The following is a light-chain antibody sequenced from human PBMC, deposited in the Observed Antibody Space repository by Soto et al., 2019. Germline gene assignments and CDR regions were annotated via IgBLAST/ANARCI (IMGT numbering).Light chain of an antibody. CDR2: DVS. CDR1: SSDVGGYNY. V-gene: IGLV2-14*01. J-gene: IGLJ1*01. Sequence: QSVLTQPASVSGSPGQSITISCTGTSSDVGGYNYVSWYQQHPGKAPKLMIYDVSNRPSGVSNRFSGSKSGNTASLTISGLQAEDEADYYCSSYAGSNNFVFGTG. CDR3: SSYAGSNNFV.